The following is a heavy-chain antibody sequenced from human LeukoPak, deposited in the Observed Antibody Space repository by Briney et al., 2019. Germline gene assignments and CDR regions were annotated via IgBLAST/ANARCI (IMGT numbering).Heavy chain of an antibody. D-gene: IGHD5-24*01. V-gene: IGHV3-23*03. CDR2: IYSGGSP. CDR1: GFTFSSYS. CDR3: AKDLSEMATIFEVDY. Sequence: GGSLRLSCAASGFTFSSYSMNWVRQAPGKGLEWVSVIYSGGSPDYADSVKGRFTISRDNSKNTLYLQVNSLRAEDTAVYYCAKDLSEMATIFEVDYWGQGTLVTVSS. J-gene: IGHJ4*02.